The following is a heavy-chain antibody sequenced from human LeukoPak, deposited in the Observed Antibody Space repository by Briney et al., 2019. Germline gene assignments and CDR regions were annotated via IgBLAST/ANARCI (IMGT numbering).Heavy chain of an antibody. J-gene: IGHJ4*02. CDR1: GFTFSSYS. D-gene: IGHD4-23*01. CDR3: AKDQYGGNPQYYFDY. Sequence: GGSLRLSCAASGFTFSSYSMNWVRQAPGKGLEWVSYISSSSSTIYYADSVKGRFTISRDNAKNSLYLQMNSLRDEDTAVYYCAKDQYGGNPQYYFDYWGQGTLVTVSS. CDR2: ISSSSSTI. V-gene: IGHV3-48*02.